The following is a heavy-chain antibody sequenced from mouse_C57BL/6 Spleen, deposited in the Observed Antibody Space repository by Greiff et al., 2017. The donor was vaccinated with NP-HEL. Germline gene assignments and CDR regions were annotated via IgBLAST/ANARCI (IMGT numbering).Heavy chain of an antibody. V-gene: IGHV5-4*01. CDR1: GFTFSSYA. CDR2: ISDGGSYT. D-gene: IGHD1-3*01. Sequence: VKLVESGGGLVKPGGSLKLSCAASGFTFSSYAMSWVRQTPEKRLEWVATISDGGSYTYYPDNVKGRFTISRDNAKNNLYLQMSHLKSEDTAMYYCAREDNLYAMDYWGQGTSVTVSS. CDR3: AREDNLYAMDY. J-gene: IGHJ4*01.